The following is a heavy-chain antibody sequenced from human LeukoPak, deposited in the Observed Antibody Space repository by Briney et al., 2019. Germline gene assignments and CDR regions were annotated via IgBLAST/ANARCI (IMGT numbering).Heavy chain of an antibody. J-gene: IGHJ4*02. V-gene: IGHV3-23*01. Sequence: SGGSLRLSCAASGFTFSSYAMSWVRQAPGKGLEWVSTISDSGGSTYYADSVKGRFTISRDNPKNTLYLQMNSLRAEDTAVYYCAKDGFGYSTSPVFDYWGQGTLVTVSS. CDR2: ISDSGGST. CDR3: AKDGFGYSTSPVFDY. D-gene: IGHD6-6*01. CDR1: GFTFSSYA.